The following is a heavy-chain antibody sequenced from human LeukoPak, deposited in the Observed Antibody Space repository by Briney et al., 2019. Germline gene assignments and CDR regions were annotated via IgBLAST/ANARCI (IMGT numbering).Heavy chain of an antibody. J-gene: IGHJ4*02. CDR2: LPPDELDI. D-gene: IGHD3-10*01. CDR1: GFTFTNYW. Sequence: GGSLRLSCAASGFTFTNYWMHWVRQAPGMGLVWVSRLPPDELDIIYADSVKGRFTVSRDNAKNTVYLQMNSLRAEDTAVYYCAKRTQDVYYGSGVDYWGQGTLVTVSS. CDR3: AKRTQDVYYGSGVDY. V-gene: IGHV3-74*01.